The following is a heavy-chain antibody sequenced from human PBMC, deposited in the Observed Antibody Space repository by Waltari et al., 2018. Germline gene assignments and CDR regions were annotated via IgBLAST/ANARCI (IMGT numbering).Heavy chain of an antibody. J-gene: IGHJ3*02. CDR2: IYHSGST. Sequence: QVQLQESGPGLVKPSETLSLTCAVSGYSISSGYYWGWIRQPPGKGLEWIGSIYHSGSTYYNPSLKSRVTISVDTSKNQFSLKLSSVTAADTAVYYCARLVIVATPDAFDIWGQGTMVTVSS. V-gene: IGHV4-38-2*01. D-gene: IGHD5-12*01. CDR3: ARLVIVATPDAFDI. CDR1: GYSISSGYY.